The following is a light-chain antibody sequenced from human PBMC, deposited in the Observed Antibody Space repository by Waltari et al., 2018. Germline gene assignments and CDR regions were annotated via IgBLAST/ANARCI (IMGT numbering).Light chain of an antibody. CDR1: SGHSSNV. CDR2: VNSDGSH. Sequence: QLVLTQSPSASASPGAPVKLTCTLSSGHSSNVIAWLQQQPQKGPRYLLKVNSDGSHNKGDEIPGRFSGSSSGGERYLTLSSLQSEDEAVYYCQTWGHGTWVFGGGTKLTVL. J-gene: IGLJ3*02. CDR3: QTWGHGTWV. V-gene: IGLV4-69*01.